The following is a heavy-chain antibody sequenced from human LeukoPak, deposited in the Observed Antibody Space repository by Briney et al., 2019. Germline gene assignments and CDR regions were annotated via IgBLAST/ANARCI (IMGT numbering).Heavy chain of an antibody. CDR3: ARSYYYDSSDPPGI. J-gene: IGHJ3*02. CDR2: IYSGGST. D-gene: IGHD3-22*01. CDR1: GFTVSSNY. Sequence: GGSLRLSCAASGFTVSSNYMSRVRQAPGKGLEWVSVIYSGGSTYYADSVKGRFTISRDNSKNTLYLQMNSLRAEDTAVYYCARSYYYDSSDPPGIWGQGTMVTVSS. V-gene: IGHV3-53*01.